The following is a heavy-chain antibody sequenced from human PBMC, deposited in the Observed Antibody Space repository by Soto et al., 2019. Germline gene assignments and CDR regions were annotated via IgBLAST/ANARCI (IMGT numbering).Heavy chain of an antibody. CDR1: GGSISSGDYY. CDR3: ARASTGGLWVYANWFDP. V-gene: IGHV4-30-4*01. CDR2: IYYSGGT. D-gene: IGHD3-16*01. Sequence: QVQLQESGPGLVKPSQTLSLTCTVSGGSISSGDYYWSWIRQPPGKGLEWIGFIYYSGGTYYKPSLKSRVTISVDTSKNKCSLNLSSVTAADTAVYYCARASTGGLWVYANWFDPWGPGTLVTVSS. J-gene: IGHJ5*02.